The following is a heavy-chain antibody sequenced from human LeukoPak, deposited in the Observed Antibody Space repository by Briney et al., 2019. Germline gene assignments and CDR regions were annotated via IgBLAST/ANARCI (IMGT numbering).Heavy chain of an antibody. D-gene: IGHD6-6*01. CDR2: NYYSGSS. J-gene: IGHJ4*02. Sequence: PSETLSLTCTVSGGSISSYYWSWIRQPPGKGLEGIGYNYYSGSSNYNPSLKSRVTISVDTSKNQFSLKLSSVTAADTAVYYCASSEYSSSSPDYWGQGTLVTVSS. CDR1: GGSISSYY. V-gene: IGHV4-59*01. CDR3: ASSEYSSSSPDY.